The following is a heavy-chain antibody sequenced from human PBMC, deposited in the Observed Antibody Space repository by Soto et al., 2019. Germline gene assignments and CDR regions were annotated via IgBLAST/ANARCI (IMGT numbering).Heavy chain of an antibody. CDR2: ISYDGSNK. D-gene: IGHD2-15*01. J-gene: IGHJ3*02. CDR1: GFTFSSYG. CDR3: AKASVGYCSGGSCYGAFDI. V-gene: IGHV3-30*18. Sequence: QVQLVESGGGVVQPGRSLRLSCAASGFTFSSYGMHWVRQAPGKGLEWVAVISYDGSNKYYADSVKGRFTISRDNSKNKLYLQMNRLRAEDTAVYYCAKASVGYCSGGSCYGAFDIWGQGTMVTVSS.